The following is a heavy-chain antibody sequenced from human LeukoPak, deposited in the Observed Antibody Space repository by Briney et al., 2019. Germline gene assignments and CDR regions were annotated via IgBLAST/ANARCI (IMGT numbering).Heavy chain of an antibody. D-gene: IGHD6-13*01. Sequence: GESPRLSCAASGFTFSSYWMTWVRQAPGKGLEWVACMKEDGSEKYYVDSVKGRFTISRDNAKNSLYLQMNSLRAEDTAMYYCARGRHSSSWSPIDYWGQGTLVTVSS. CDR2: MKEDGSEK. CDR3: ARGRHSSSWSPIDY. J-gene: IGHJ4*02. CDR1: GFTFSSYW. V-gene: IGHV3-7*01.